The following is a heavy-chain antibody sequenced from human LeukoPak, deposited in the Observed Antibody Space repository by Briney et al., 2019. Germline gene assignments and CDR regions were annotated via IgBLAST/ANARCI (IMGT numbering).Heavy chain of an antibody. CDR3: AHSVSGWNFDY. J-gene: IGHJ4*02. Sequence: SGPTLVKPTQTLTLTCTFSGISLSTRGVGVGWIRQPPGKALEWLTLISCADDKRYSPSLNSRLTITKDTSKNQVVLTITSMDPVDTATYYCAHSVSGWNFDYWGQGALVTVSS. CDR1: GISLSTRGVG. D-gene: IGHD6-19*01. CDR2: ISCADDK. V-gene: IGHV2-5*02.